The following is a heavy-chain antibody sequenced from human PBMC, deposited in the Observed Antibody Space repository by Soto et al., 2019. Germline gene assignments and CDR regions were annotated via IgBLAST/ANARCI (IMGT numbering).Heavy chain of an antibody. J-gene: IGHJ4*02. CDR2: IYHSGST. V-gene: IGHV4-4*02. CDR3: ARTSPSGTRFDY. CDR1: GCSITTTDC. D-gene: IGHD1-1*01. Sequence: SETLSPASTSYGCSITTTDCWSCVRQPPGKGLEWIGEIYHSGSTNYTPSFKSRVAMSVDKSKNQFSLKFNSVTAADTALYYCARTSPSGTRFDYWGQG.